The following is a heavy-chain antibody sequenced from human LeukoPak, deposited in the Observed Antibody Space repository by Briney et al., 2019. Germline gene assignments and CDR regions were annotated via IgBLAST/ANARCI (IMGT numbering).Heavy chain of an antibody. J-gene: IGHJ4*02. CDR2: IWPDGNGE. Sequence: GGSLRLSCSASGFIFTTYAMHWVRQAPGRGLEWVAVIWPDGNGEFYGDSVKGRFSISRDNSKNTVYLQMSGLRGEDTAVYYCARDRNQGSSYGSCVYWGLGTQVTVSP. D-gene: IGHD3-10*01. V-gene: IGHV3-33*01. CDR1: GFIFTTYA. CDR3: ARDRNQGSSYGSCVY.